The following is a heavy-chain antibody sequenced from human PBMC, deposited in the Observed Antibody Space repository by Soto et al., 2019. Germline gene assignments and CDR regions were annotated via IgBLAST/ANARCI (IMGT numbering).Heavy chain of an antibody. V-gene: IGHV3-53*02. CDR2: IYSGGST. CDR1: GFTVSSNY. CDR3: AVRTGERPCGDAFDI. Sequence: EVQLVETGGGLIQPGGSLRLSCAASGFTVSSNYMSWVRQAPGKGLEWVSVIYSGGSTYYADSVKGRFTISRDNSKNTLYLKMNSLRYEDTAGYYCAVRTGERPCGDAFDIWGQGTMVTVSS. D-gene: IGHD7-27*01. J-gene: IGHJ3*02.